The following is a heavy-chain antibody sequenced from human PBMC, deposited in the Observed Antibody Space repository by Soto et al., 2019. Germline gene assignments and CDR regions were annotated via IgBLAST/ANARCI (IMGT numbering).Heavy chain of an antibody. J-gene: IGHJ6*02. Sequence: GVLTLSCAVCGFVFSDYHRSWIRQAPGKGLEWVSYISSSSSYTNYADSVKGRFTISRDNAKNSLYLQMNSLRAEDTAVYYCATHPPQDVWGQGTTVTVSS. CDR2: ISSSSSYT. CDR3: ATHPPQDV. V-gene: IGHV3-11*06. CDR1: GFVFSDYH.